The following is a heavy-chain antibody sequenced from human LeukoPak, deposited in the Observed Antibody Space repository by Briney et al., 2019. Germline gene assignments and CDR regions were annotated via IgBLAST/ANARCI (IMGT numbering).Heavy chain of an antibody. Sequence: ASVKVSCKASGYTITGYYMHWVRQAPRQGLEWTGWINPNSGGTNYAQKFQGWVTTTRDTSISTAYMELSRLKSDDTAVYYCARGPTGGLIYFDYWGQGTLVTVSS. CDR3: ARGPTGGLIYFDY. J-gene: IGHJ4*02. CDR1: GYTITGYY. V-gene: IGHV1-2*04. CDR2: INPNSGGT. D-gene: IGHD2-8*02.